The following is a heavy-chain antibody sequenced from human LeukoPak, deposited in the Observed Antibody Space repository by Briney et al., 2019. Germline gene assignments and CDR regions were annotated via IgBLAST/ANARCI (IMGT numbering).Heavy chain of an antibody. D-gene: IGHD5-18*01. Sequence: PGGSLRLSCTASGFTVSNSFMNWVRQAPGKGLEWVSVIYSDGTTYYADSLKGRFTISRDNSKNTLYLQMNSMRAEDTDVYYCERVPSPSIHLSLDFDYWGQGHLVTVSS. V-gene: IGHV3-66*01. CDR1: GFTVSNSF. CDR3: ERVPSPSIHLSLDFDY. CDR2: IYSDGTT. J-gene: IGHJ4*02.